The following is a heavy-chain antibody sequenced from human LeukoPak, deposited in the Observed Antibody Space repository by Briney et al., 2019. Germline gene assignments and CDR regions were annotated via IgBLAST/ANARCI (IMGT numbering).Heavy chain of an antibody. V-gene: IGHV3-30*18. CDR3: VKDAPNGSVDF. Sequence: PGGSLRLSCAASGFTFSSYGMHWVRQAPGKGLEWVAVISYDGSNKYYADSVKGRFAISRDNARNSLYLEMTSLRPEDTAVYYCVKDAPNGSVDFWGRGTLVTVSS. J-gene: IGHJ4*02. CDR2: ISYDGSNK. D-gene: IGHD2-8*01. CDR1: GFTFSSYG.